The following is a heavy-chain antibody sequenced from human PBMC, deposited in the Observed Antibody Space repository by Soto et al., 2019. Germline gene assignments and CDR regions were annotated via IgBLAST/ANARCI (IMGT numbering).Heavy chain of an antibody. J-gene: IGHJ4*02. CDR3: ARVTQAVAADY. V-gene: IGHV3-30-3*01. Sequence: QVQLVESGGGVVQPGRSLRLSCAASGLTVSNYAMNWVRQAPGKGLEWVAVISYDGSNRYYADSVKGRFTISRDNSKNTLYLQMNSLRAEDTAVYYCARVTQAVAADYWGQGTLVTVSS. D-gene: IGHD6-19*01. CDR1: GLTVSNYA. CDR2: ISYDGSNR.